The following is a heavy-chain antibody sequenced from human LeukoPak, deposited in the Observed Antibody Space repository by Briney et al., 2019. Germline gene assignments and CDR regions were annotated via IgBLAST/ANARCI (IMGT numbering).Heavy chain of an antibody. CDR3: AREEMMVILALDM. V-gene: IGHV1-46*01. Sequence: ASVKVSCKASGYTFTKYYIHWMRQAPGQGLEWVGIINPSVGTTPYSQKFQGRVTLTRDTSTTTVYMEVTSLRSDDTAVYYCAREEMMVILALDMWGQGTMVTVSS. CDR1: GYTFTKYY. CDR2: INPSVGTT. D-gene: IGHD3-22*01. J-gene: IGHJ3*02.